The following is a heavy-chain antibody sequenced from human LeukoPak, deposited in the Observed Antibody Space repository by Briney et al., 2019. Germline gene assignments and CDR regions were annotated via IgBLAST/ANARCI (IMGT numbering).Heavy chain of an antibody. D-gene: IGHD3-22*01. CDR2: IIPIFGTA. J-gene: IGHJ4*02. CDR1: GGTFSSYA. V-gene: IGHV1-69*05. Sequence: GASVKVSCKASGGTFSSYAISWVRQAPGQGLEWMGGIIPIFGTANYAQKFQGRVTITTDESTSTAYMELSSLRSEDTAVYYCAGGYDSSGYYYEWVFDYWGQGTLVTVSS. CDR3: AGGYDSSGYYYEWVFDY.